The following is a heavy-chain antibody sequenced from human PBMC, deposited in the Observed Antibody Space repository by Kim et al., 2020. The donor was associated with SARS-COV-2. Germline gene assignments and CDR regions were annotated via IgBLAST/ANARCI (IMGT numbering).Heavy chain of an antibody. V-gene: IGHV1-2*02. J-gene: IGHJ5*02. Sequence: ASVKVSCKASGYTFTGYYMHWVRQAPGQGLEWMGWINPNSGGTNYAQKFQGRVTMTRDTSISTAYMELSRLRSDDTAVYYCARVSGRHNWNSHWFDPWGQGTLVTVSS. CDR1: GYTFTGYY. CDR3: ARVSGRHNWNSHWFDP. D-gene: IGHD1-7*01. CDR2: INPNSGGT.